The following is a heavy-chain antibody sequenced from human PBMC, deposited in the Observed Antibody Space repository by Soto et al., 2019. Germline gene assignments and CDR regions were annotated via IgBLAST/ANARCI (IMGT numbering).Heavy chain of an antibody. CDR2: IIPIFGTA. CDR3: AYYGSGSYYRSWFDP. CDR1: GGTFSIYA. J-gene: IGHJ5*02. V-gene: IGHV1-69*13. D-gene: IGHD3-10*01. Sequence: GASVKVSCKASGGTFSIYAINWVRQAPGQGLEWMGGIIPIFGTANYAQKFQGRVTITADESTSTAYMELSSLRSEDTAVYYCAYYGSGSYYRSWFDPWGQGTLVTVSS.